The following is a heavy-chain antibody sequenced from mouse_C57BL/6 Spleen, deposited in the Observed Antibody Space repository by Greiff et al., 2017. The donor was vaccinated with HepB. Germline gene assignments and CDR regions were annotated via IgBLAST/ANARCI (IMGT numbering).Heavy chain of an antibody. D-gene: IGHD1-1*01. Sequence: QVQLQQSGAELVRPGTSVKVSCKASGYAFTNYLIEWVKQRPGQGLEWIGVINPGSGGTNYNEKFKGKATLTADKSSSTAYMQLSSLTSEDSAVYFCARYATVVAEYFDVWGTGTTVTVSS. V-gene: IGHV1-54*01. CDR1: GYAFTNYL. CDR3: ARYATVVAEYFDV. CDR2: INPGSGGT. J-gene: IGHJ1*03.